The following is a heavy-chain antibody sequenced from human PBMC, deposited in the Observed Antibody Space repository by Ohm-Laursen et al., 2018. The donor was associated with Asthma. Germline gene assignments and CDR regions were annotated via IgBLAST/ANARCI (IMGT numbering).Heavy chain of an antibody. D-gene: IGHD6-19*01. CDR3: ARSDGYSSGWYQDY. J-gene: IGHJ4*02. V-gene: IGHV1-18*04. Sequence: ASVKVSCKASGYTFTDYGISWVRQAPGQGLEWMGWISAKNGNTDFTQKLQGRVTMTTDTSTSTACMELRSLRSDDTAVYYCARSDGYSSGWYQDYWGQGTLVTVSS. CDR2: ISAKNGNT. CDR1: GYTFTDYG.